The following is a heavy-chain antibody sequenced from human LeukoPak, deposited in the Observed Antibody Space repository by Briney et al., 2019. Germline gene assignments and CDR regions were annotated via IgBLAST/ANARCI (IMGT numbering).Heavy chain of an antibody. CDR1: GFTFSSYS. Sequence: GGSLRLSCAASGFTFSSYSMNWVRQAPGKGLEWVSSISSSSSYLYYADSVKGRFTISRDNAKNSLYLQMNSLRAEDTAVYYCAGDPGVPAAVLDYWGQGTLVTVSS. D-gene: IGHD2-2*01. CDR3: AGDPGVPAAVLDY. J-gene: IGHJ4*02. CDR2: ISSSSSYL. V-gene: IGHV3-21*01.